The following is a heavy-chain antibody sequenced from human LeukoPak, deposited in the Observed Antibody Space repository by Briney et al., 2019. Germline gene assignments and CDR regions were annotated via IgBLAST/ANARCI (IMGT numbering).Heavy chain of an antibody. CDR2: IWSDGNNK. Sequence: PGGSLRLSCAASGFTFSRYGMHWVRQAPGKGLEWVAVIWSDGNNKEHGDSVKGRFTISRDNSKNTLYLQMNSLRAEDTAMYYCARDYCSSISCMYAWGQGTTVTVSS. J-gene: IGHJ6*02. CDR3: ARDYCSSISCMYA. V-gene: IGHV3-33*01. D-gene: IGHD2-2*01. CDR1: GFTFSRYG.